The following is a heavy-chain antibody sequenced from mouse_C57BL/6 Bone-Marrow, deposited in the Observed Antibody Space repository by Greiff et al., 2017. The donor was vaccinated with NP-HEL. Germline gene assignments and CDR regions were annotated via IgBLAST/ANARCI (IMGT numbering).Heavy chain of an antibody. Sequence: VQLQQPGAELVKPGASVKLSCKASGYTFTSYWMHWVKQRPGQGLEWIGMIHPNSGSTNYNEKFKSKATLTVDKSSSTAYMQLSSLTSEDSAVYYCARITTVVAPYWYFDVWGTGTTVTVSS. CDR3: ARITTVVAPYWYFDV. CDR1: GYTFTSYW. V-gene: IGHV1-64*01. D-gene: IGHD1-1*01. CDR2: IHPNSGST. J-gene: IGHJ1*03.